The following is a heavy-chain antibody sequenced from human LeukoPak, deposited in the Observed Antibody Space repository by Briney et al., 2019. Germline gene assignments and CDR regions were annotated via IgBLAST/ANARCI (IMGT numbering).Heavy chain of an antibody. CDR2: IKSKTDGGTT. CDR1: GFTFSNAW. CDR3: TIDGMATQNFDY. J-gene: IGHJ4*02. Sequence: GGSLRLSCAASGFTFSNAWMSWVRQAPGKGLEWVGRIKSKTDGGTTDYAAPVKGRFTISRDDSKNTLYLQMNSLKTEDTAVYYCTIDGMATQNFDYWGQGTLVTVSS. V-gene: IGHV3-15*01. D-gene: IGHD5-24*01.